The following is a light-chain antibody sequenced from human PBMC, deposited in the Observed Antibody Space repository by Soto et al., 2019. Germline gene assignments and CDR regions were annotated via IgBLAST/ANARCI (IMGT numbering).Light chain of an antibody. Sequence: DIQMTQSPSTLPATEGERVTITCRASQSISNGLAWYQQKPGTAPKLLIYHASTLESGVTSRFSGSGSGTEFTLTIRSLQPDDFASYYCQQYNSYSFGQGTKVDI. CDR3: QQYNSYS. CDR1: QSISNG. CDR2: HAS. V-gene: IGKV1-5*01. J-gene: IGKJ1*01.